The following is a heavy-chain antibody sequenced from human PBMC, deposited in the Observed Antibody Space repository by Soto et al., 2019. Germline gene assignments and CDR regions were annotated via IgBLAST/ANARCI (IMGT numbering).Heavy chain of an antibody. D-gene: IGHD4-17*01. V-gene: IGHV3-23*01. J-gene: IGHJ6*03. CDR1: GFTFSSYA. CDR3: AKVGGDYLYYYYYYYMDV. CDR2: ISGSGGST. Sequence: PGGSLRLSCAASGFTFSSYAMSWVRPAPGKGLEWVSAISGSGGSTYYADSVKGRFTISRDNSKNTLYLQMNSLRAEDTAVYYCAKVGGDYLYYYYYYYMDVWGKGTTVTVSS.